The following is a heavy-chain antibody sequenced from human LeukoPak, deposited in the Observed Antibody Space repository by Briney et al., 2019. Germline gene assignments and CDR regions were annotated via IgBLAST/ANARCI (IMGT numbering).Heavy chain of an antibody. Sequence: GASVKVSCKASGYRFTSYYMHWVRQAPGQGLEWMGIINPSDGSTSYAQRFQGRVTLTRDTSTSTVYMELSSLRSEDTAVYYCAGGGNYYYDSSGYKDAFDIWGQGTMVTVSS. CDR1: GYRFTSYY. D-gene: IGHD3-22*01. V-gene: IGHV1-46*01. CDR2: INPSDGST. J-gene: IGHJ3*02. CDR3: AGGGNYYYDSSGYKDAFDI.